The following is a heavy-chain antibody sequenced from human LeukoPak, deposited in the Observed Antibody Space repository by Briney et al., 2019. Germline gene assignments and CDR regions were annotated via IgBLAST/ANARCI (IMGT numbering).Heavy chain of an antibody. CDR1: GFTFSSHA. V-gene: IGHV3-23*01. Sequence: GESLRLSCAASGFTFSSHAMSWVRQAPGKGLEWVSPISGSGGSTYYADSVKGRFTISRDNSKNTLYLQMNSLRAEDTAVYYCAKTSSSSWYQLYNWFDPWGQGTLVTVSS. J-gene: IGHJ5*02. CDR2: ISGSGGST. CDR3: AKTSSSSWYQLYNWFDP. D-gene: IGHD6-13*01.